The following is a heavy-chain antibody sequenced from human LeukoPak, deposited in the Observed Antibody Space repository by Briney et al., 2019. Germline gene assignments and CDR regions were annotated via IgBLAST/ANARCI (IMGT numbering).Heavy chain of an antibody. CDR1: GGTFSSYD. Sequence: GASVKVSCTASGGTFSSYDISWVRQAPGQGLEWMGGNIPISGTAKYAQKFQGRVTITADESTSTAYMELSSLRSEDTAVYYCARGPFGETPLYFDYWGQGTLVTVSS. D-gene: IGHD3-10*01. CDR2: NIPISGTA. CDR3: ARGPFGETPLYFDY. J-gene: IGHJ4*02. V-gene: IGHV1-69*13.